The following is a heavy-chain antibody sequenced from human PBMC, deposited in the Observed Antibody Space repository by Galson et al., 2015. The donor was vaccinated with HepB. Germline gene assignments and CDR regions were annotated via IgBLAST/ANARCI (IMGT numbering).Heavy chain of an antibody. Sequence: QSGAEVKKPGESLKISCKGSGYSFTSYWIGWVRQMPGKGLEWMGIIYPGDSDTRYSPSFQGQVTISADKSISTAYLQWSSLKASDTAMYYCARQRQSPRCSGGSCYSEIDYWGQGTLVTVSS. CDR1: GYSFTSYW. D-gene: IGHD2-15*01. V-gene: IGHV5-51*01. J-gene: IGHJ4*02. CDR2: IYPGDSDT. CDR3: ARQRQSPRCSGGSCYSEIDY.